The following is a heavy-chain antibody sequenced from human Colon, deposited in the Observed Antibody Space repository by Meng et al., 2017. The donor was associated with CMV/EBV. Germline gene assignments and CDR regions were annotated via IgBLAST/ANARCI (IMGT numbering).Heavy chain of an antibody. J-gene: IGHJ4*02. V-gene: IGHV1-18*01. CDR1: GYTFNSYG. D-gene: IGHD6-19*01. CDR3: ARSSSSGRVSPDPEDYYDY. CDR2: ISVYHGYT. Sequence: ASVKVSCKSSGYTFNSYGISWVRQAPGQGLEWMGWISVYHGYTNYAQKFQGRITLTTDTSTSTAYMELRSLRSDDTAGYFCARSSSSGRVSPDPEDYYDYWGQGTLVTVSS.